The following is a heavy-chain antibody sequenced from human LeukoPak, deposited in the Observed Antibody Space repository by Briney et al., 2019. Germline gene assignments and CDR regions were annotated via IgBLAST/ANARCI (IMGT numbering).Heavy chain of an antibody. CDR2: ISSSSSYI. J-gene: IGHJ4*02. D-gene: IGHD3-22*01. V-gene: IGHV3-21*01. Sequence: GGSLRLSCAASGFTFSSYSMNWVRQAPWKGLEWVSSISSSSSYIYYADSVKGRFTISRDNAKNSLYLQMNSLRAEDTAVYYCARDYYDSSGYYDMVDYWGQGTLVTVSS. CDR3: ARDYYDSSGYYDMVDY. CDR1: GFTFSSYS.